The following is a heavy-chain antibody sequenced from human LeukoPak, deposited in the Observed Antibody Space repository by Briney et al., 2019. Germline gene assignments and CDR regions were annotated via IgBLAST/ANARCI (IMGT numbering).Heavy chain of an antibody. CDR2: IIPIFGTA. Sequence: GASVKVSCKASGGTFSSYAISWVRQAPGQGLEWMGGIIPIFGTANYAQKFQGRVTMTEDTSTDTAYMELSSLRSEDTAVYYCATERSARLGVSWFDPWGQGTLVTVSS. D-gene: IGHD3-16*01. CDR3: ATERSARLGVSWFDP. CDR1: GGTFSSYA. V-gene: IGHV1-69*06. J-gene: IGHJ5*02.